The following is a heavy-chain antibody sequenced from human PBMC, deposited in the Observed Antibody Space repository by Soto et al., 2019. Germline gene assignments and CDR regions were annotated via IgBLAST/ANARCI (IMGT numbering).Heavy chain of an antibody. CDR2: IKEDGSEK. J-gene: IGHJ4*02. CDR1: GFTFSTYW. CDR3: ARDGNSSVKIRQNDY. Sequence: GGSLRLSCAASGFTFSTYWMIWGRQAPGKGLEWVASIKEDGSEKFYVDSVKGRFTISRDNTRNSLYLQMNSLRVEDTAVYYCARDGNSSVKIRQNDYWGQGALVTVSS. D-gene: IGHD1-26*01. V-gene: IGHV3-7*01.